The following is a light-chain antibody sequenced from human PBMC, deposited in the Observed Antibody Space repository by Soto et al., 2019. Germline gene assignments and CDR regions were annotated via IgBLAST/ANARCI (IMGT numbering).Light chain of an antibody. CDR3: QQYVTYSWT. V-gene: IGKV1-5*03. J-gene: IGKJ1*01. Sequence: DIQMTPSPSTLSGSVGDRVTITCRASQTISSWLAWYQQKPGKAPKLLIYKASTLKSGVPSRFSGSGSGTEFTLTISNLQPDDFATYYCQQYVTYSWTFGRGTKVDIK. CDR1: QTISSW. CDR2: KAS.